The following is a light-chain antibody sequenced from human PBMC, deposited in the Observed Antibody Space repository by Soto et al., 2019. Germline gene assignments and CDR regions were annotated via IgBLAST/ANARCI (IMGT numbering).Light chain of an antibody. J-gene: IGKJ4*01. CDR2: DAS. CDR1: QSVSSNY. CDR3: QQFSSYPLT. Sequence: EIVLTQSPGTLSLSPGERATLSCRASQSVSSNYLAWYQQKPGQAPRLLMYDASSRATGIPDRFSGGGSGTDFTLTISRLEPEDFAVYYCQQFSSYPLTFGGGTKVDI. V-gene: IGKV3-20*01.